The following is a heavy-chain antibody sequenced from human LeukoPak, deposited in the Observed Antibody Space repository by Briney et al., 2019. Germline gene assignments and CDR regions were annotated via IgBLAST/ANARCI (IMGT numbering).Heavy chain of an antibody. D-gene: IGHD2-15*01. J-gene: IGHJ4*02. CDR2: ISGSGGST. Sequence: LPGGSLRLSCAASGFTFSSYAMSWVRQAPGKGLEWVSAISGSGGSTYYADYVKGRFTISRDNSKNTLDLQMNSLRAEDTAVYYCAKSSLVTPYDYWGQGTLVSVSS. CDR1: GFTFSSYA. CDR3: AKSSLVTPYDY. V-gene: IGHV3-23*01.